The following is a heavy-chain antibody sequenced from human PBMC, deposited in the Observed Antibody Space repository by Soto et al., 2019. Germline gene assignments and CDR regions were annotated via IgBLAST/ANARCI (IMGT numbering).Heavy chain of an antibody. CDR3: AASRGFYEAMDA. Sequence: QVQLVQSGAEVKKPGSWVKVSCTASGGAFRNYAVSWVRQAPGQGLEWMGAVMPTFGAGVYAQKFQGRLTIFADESTNTAYLNVSSLTFEDAAIYYCAASRGFYEAMDAWGQGTTLTVSS. CDR1: GGAFRNYA. D-gene: IGHD3-22*01. CDR2: VMPTFGAG. V-gene: IGHV1-69*01. J-gene: IGHJ6*02.